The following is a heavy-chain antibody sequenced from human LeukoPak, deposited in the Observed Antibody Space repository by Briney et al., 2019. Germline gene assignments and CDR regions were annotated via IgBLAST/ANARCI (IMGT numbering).Heavy chain of an antibody. CDR1: GFIFSNVR. Sequence: GGSLRLSCAASGFIFSNVRMTWVRQAPGKGLEWVGRIKSKTEGGTTDYAAPVKGRFTISRDDSKNTLYLQMNSLKTEDTAVYYCTTDYDDSSGYNYYYGMDVWGQGTTVTVSS. V-gene: IGHV3-15*01. CDR2: IKSKTEGGTT. CDR3: TTDYDDSSGYNYYYGMDV. D-gene: IGHD3-22*01. J-gene: IGHJ6*02.